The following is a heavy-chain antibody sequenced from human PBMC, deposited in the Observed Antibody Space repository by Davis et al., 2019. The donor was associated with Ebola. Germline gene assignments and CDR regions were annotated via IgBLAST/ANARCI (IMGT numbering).Heavy chain of an antibody. CDR2: INHSGST. D-gene: IGHD4-17*01. J-gene: IGHJ6*02. CDR3: ARGNYGDYIVLYYYNMDV. CDR1: GGSFSGYY. V-gene: IGHV4-34*01. Sequence: MPGGSLRLSCAVYGGSFSGYYWSWIRQPPGKGLEWIGEINHSGSTNYNPSLKSRVTISVDTSKNQFSLKLSSVTAADTAVYYCARGNYGDYIVLYYYNMDVWGQGTTVTVSS.